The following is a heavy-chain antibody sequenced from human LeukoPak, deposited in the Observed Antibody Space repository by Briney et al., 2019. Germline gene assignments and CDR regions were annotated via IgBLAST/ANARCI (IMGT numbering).Heavy chain of an antibody. CDR2: IYTSGST. J-gene: IGHJ4*02. CDR1: GGSISSYY. V-gene: IGHV4-4*07. Sequence: PSETLSLTCTVSGGSISSYYWSWIRQPAGKGLEWIGRIYTSGSTNYNPSIKSRVTMSVDTSKNQFSLKLSSVTAADTAVYYCARHQLLWFGSYEGAFDYWGQGTLVTVSS. D-gene: IGHD3-10*01. CDR3: ARHQLLWFGSYEGAFDY.